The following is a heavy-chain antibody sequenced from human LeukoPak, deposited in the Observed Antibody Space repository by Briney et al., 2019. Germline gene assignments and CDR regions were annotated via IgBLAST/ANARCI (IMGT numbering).Heavy chain of an antibody. CDR1: GFTFDDYG. CDR2: INWNGGST. D-gene: IGHD1-1*01. J-gene: IGHJ4*02. Sequence: GGSLRLSCAASGFTFDDYGMSWVRQAPGKGLEWVSGINWNGGSTGYADSVKGRFTISRDNAKNSLYLQMNSLRVEDTALYYCARVQRELMRYYFDYWGQGTLVTVSS. CDR3: ARVQRELMRYYFDY. V-gene: IGHV3-20*04.